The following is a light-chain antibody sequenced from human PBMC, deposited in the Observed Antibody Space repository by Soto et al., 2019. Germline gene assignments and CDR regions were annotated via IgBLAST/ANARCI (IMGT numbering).Light chain of an antibody. Sequence: QSVLTQPPSVSGAPGQRVTISCTGNNSNIGGGYDVHWYQQLPGTAPKLLIFGNNNRPSGVPDRFSGSKSYASASLAITGLQSEDEADCYCHSYDMRLSGSVFGGGTKLTVL. CDR3: HSYDMRLSGSV. J-gene: IGLJ3*02. CDR2: GNN. CDR1: NSNIGGGYD. V-gene: IGLV1-40*01.